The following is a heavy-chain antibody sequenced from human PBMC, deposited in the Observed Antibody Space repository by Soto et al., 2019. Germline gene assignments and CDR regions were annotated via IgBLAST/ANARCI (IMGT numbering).Heavy chain of an antibody. Sequence: SVKVSCKASGGTFSSYAISWVRQAPGQGLEWMGGIIPIFGTANYAQKFQGRVTITADKSTSTVYMELSSLRSEDTAVYYCAIYDSSGYYPPSFDYWGQGTLVTVSS. D-gene: IGHD3-22*01. J-gene: IGHJ4*02. V-gene: IGHV1-69*06. CDR2: IIPIFGTA. CDR3: AIYDSSGYYPPSFDY. CDR1: GGTFSSYA.